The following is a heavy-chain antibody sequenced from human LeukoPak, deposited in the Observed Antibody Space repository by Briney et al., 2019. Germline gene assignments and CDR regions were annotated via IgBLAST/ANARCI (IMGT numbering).Heavy chain of an antibody. Sequence: GGSLRLSCAASGFTFSSYSMNWVRQAPGKGLEWVSSISSSSSYIYYADSVKGRFTISRDNAKNSLYLQMNSLRAEDTAVYYCAREIHFTMVRGVIPFFDNRGQVTLVTVSS. CDR1: GFTFSSYS. CDR3: AREIHFTMVRGVIPFFDN. D-gene: IGHD3-10*01. V-gene: IGHV3-21*01. J-gene: IGHJ4*02. CDR2: ISSSSSYI.